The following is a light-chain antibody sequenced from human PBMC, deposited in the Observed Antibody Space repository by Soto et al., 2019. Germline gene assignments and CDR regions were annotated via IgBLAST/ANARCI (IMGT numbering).Light chain of an antibody. CDR2: DAS. CDR3: QQANSFPPFT. J-gene: IGKJ3*01. CDR1: QGISNW. Sequence: DIQMTQSPSSVSASVGDRVTITCRASQGISNWLAWYQQKPGKAPKLLIYDASSLQSGVPSRLSGSGSGTDFTLTISSPQPEDFATYYCQQANSFPPFTFGPGTRVDIK. V-gene: IGKV1D-12*01.